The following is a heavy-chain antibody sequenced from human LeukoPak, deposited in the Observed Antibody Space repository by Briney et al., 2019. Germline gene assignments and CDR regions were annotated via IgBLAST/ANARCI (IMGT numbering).Heavy chain of an antibody. Sequence: GESLKVSCKASGYTFTSYGISWVRQAPGQGLEWMGWISAYNGNTNYAQKLQGRVTMTTDTSTSTAYMELRSLRSDDTAVYYCARVRGYYDSSGPRDYWGQGTLVTVSS. J-gene: IGHJ4*02. CDR2: ISAYNGNT. V-gene: IGHV1-18*01. CDR1: GYTFTSYG. D-gene: IGHD3-22*01. CDR3: ARVRGYYDSSGPRDY.